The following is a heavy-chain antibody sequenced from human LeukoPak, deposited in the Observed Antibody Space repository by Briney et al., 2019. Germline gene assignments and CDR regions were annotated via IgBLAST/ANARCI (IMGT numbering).Heavy chain of an antibody. CDR2: IYYSGNT. CDR3: ARDKREPRYAFDI. V-gene: IGHV4-39*07. D-gene: IGHD1-26*01. J-gene: IGHJ3*02. CDR1: GVSISSSNSY. Sequence: SETLSLTCTVSGVSISSSNSYWGWIRQPPGKGLEWIGSIYYSGNTYYDPSLKSRVTISVDKSKNQFSLKLSSVTAADTAVYYCARDKREPRYAFDIWGQGTMVTVSS.